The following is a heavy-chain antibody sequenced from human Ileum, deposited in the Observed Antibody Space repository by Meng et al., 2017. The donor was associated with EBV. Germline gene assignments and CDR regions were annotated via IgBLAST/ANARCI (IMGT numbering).Heavy chain of an antibody. J-gene: IGHJ5*02. V-gene: IGHV3-74*01. CDR1: GLTLSNYW. D-gene: IGHD3-16*01. CDR2: INTDGSTT. Sequence: EVQLVESGGGLVQPGGSLRLSCAASGLTLSNYWMHWVRQGPGKGLVWVSVINTDGSTTRYADSVKGRFTISRDNAKNTLYLQMNSLRDEDTAVYYCAGPGGGTGMGVDPWGQGTLCNVSS. CDR3: AGPGGGTGMGVDP.